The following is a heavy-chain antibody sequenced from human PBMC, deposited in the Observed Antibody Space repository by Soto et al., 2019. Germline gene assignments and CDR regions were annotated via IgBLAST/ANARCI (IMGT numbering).Heavy chain of an antibody. CDR3: ARDYDILTGTEPYYYYYGMDV. V-gene: IGHV3-33*01. CDR1: GFTFSSYG. Sequence: GGSLRLSCAASGFTFSSYGMHWVRQAPGKGLEWVAVIWYDGSNKYYADSVKGRFTISRDNSKNTLYLQMNSLRAGDTAVYYCARDYDILTGTEPYYYYYGMDVWGQGTKVTVSS. D-gene: IGHD3-9*01. J-gene: IGHJ6*02. CDR2: IWYDGSNK.